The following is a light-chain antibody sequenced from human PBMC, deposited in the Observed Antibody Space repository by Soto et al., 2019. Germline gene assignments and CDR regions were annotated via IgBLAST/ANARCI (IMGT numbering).Light chain of an antibody. CDR2: GAY. J-gene: IGKJ4*01. CDR1: QSVISNY. Sequence: EMVLTQSPGTLSFAPGEIATLLCRTSQSVISNYLAWYQQKPGQAHRLRIYGAYSRATGIPDRFSGSGSVTDFTLTIRRLEPEDFVVYYCQTSGSSPQLPLGGVPKVDLK. CDR3: QTSGSSPQLP. V-gene: IGKV3-20*01.